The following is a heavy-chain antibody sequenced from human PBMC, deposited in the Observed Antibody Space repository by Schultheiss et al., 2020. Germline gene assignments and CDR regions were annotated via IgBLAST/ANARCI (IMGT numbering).Heavy chain of an antibody. CDR3: AAGTGRSDFDY. D-gene: IGHD3-10*01. CDR1: GFTFSNAW. J-gene: IGHJ4*02. CDR2: IKAKIDGATR. V-gene: IGHV3-15*01. Sequence: GGSLRLSCAASGFTFSNAWMSWVRQAPGKGLEWVGRIKAKIDGATRDFAAPVKGRFSLSRDDSKNTLDLQMNSLKTEDTAVYYCAAGTGRSDFDYWGQGILVTVSS.